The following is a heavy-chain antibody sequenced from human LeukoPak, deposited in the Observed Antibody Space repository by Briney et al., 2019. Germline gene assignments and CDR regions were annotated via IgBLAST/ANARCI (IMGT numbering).Heavy chain of an antibody. CDR2: IIPIFGTA. V-gene: IGHV1-69*05. CDR1: GGTFSSYA. J-gene: IGHJ4*02. CDR3: ARHKEVGDYYYFDY. D-gene: IGHD2/OR15-2a*01. Sequence: GSSVKVSCKASGGTFSSYAISWVRQAPGQGLEWMGGIIPIFGTANYAQKFQGRVTMTRDTSTTTVYMELSSLRSQDTAVYYCARHKEVGDYYYFDYWGQGTLVTVSS.